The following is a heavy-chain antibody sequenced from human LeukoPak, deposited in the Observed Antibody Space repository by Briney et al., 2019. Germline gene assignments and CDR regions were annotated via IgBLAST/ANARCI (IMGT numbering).Heavy chain of an antibody. J-gene: IGHJ6*02. Sequence: SETLSLTCTVSGGSISNYYWSWIRQSPGKGLEWFGYIYYSGSTNYNPSLKSRVTISADTSRNQFSLKLRSVTAADTAVYYCARTQGYCTTSSCSQYYYGMDVWGQGTTVTVSS. V-gene: IGHV4-59*08. D-gene: IGHD2-2*01. CDR2: IYYSGST. CDR3: ARTQGYCTTSSCSQYYYGMDV. CDR1: GGSISNYY.